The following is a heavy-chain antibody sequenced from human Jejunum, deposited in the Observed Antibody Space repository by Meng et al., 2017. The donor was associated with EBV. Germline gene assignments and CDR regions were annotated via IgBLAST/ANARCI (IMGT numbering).Heavy chain of an antibody. Sequence: QLHLQESGSGLVKPSQXLSLTCAVSGGSISTGGYSWHWIRQSPGKGLEWIGYIYRSGSAYYNPSLKSRLILSVDRSRDQFSLELISVTAADTAVYYCARGNSGFDHWGQGTLVTVSS. CDR3: ARGNSGFDH. V-gene: IGHV4-30-2*06. CDR2: IYRSGSA. D-gene: IGHD6-19*01. CDR1: GGSISTGGYS. J-gene: IGHJ5*02.